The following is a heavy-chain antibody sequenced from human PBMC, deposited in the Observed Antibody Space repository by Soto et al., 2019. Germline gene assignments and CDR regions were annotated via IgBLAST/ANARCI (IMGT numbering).Heavy chain of an antibody. V-gene: IGHV4-38-2*01. CDR2: IYRSGTT. J-gene: IGHJ4*02. CDR3: ARTQSGSYYSVFNY. Sequence: SETLSLTCVVSNFSISSGYYWGWIRQSPGKGLEWIASIYRSGTTSYNPSLKSRVTISVDPSKNQFSLMLTAVTAADTAVYYCARTQSGSYYSVFNYWGRGSLVTVSS. D-gene: IGHD1-26*01. CDR1: NFSISSGYY.